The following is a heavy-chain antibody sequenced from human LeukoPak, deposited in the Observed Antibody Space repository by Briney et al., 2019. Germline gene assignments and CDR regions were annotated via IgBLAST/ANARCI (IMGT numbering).Heavy chain of an antibody. CDR3: ARVSDTSMVTPGFDS. CDR1: GYNFNRYA. CDR2: VSTSNGDT. J-gene: IGHJ4*02. D-gene: IGHD5-18*01. Sequence: GASVKVSCKTSGYNFNRYAITWVRQAPGQGLDWMGWVSTSNGDTNYADTFQGRVTMTTDSVTKTAYLELRRLRSGDTAIYFCARVSDTSMVTPGFDSWGQGTLVTVSS. V-gene: IGHV1-18*01.